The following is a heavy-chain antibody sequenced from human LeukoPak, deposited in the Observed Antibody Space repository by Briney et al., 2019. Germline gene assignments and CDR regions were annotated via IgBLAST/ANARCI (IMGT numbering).Heavy chain of an antibody. CDR3: ARAGKDYGDFVRYDDAFDI. V-gene: IGHV1-18*01. J-gene: IGHJ3*02. Sequence: GASVKLSCTASGYTFTSYGISWVRQAPGQGLEWMGWISAYNGNTNYAETLQGRVTITTDTSTSTPYMELRSRRSDDTAVYYCARAGKDYGDFVRYDDAFDIGGQGTRVTVSS. CDR2: ISAYNGNT. D-gene: IGHD4-17*01. CDR1: GYTFTSYG.